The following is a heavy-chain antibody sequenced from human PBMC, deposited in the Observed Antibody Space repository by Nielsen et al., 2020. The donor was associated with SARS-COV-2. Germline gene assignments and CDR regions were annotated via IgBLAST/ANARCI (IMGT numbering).Heavy chain of an antibody. CDR2: IYYSGST. J-gene: IGHJ5*02. CDR3: ARGLLYYDFWSGYSQRGPWFDP. V-gene: IGHV4-31*02. D-gene: IGHD3-3*01. Sequence: RQAPGKGLEWIGYIYYSGSTYYNPSLKSRVTISVDTSKSQFSLKLSSVTAADTAVYYCARGLLYYDFWSGYSQRGPWFDPWGQGTLVTVSS.